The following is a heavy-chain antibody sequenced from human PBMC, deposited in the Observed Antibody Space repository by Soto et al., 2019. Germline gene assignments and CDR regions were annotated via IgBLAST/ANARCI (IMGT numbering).Heavy chain of an antibody. Sequence: GWSLRLCCAASGFTFSSYWMHWVRQAPGKGLVWVSRITSDGSSTNYPDSVKGRFTLSRDNAKNTLYLQMNSLRAEYTAVYYCARDAWSYGYFDYWSGGTLVTV. V-gene: IGHV3-74*01. CDR3: ARDAWSYGYFDY. D-gene: IGHD5-18*01. CDR2: ITSDGSST. CDR1: GFTFSSYW. J-gene: IGHJ4*02.